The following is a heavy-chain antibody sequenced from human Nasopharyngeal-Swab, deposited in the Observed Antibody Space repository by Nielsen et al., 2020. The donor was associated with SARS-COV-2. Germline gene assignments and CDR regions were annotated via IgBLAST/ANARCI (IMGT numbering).Heavy chain of an antibody. Sequence: SVKVSCKASGGTFSSYAISWVRQAPGQGLEWMGGIIPIFGTANYAQKFQGRVTMTTDTSRSTAYMELRSLRSDDTAVYYCARVLSGWYGDYWGQGTLVTVSS. J-gene: IGHJ4*02. V-gene: IGHV1-69*05. D-gene: IGHD6-19*01. CDR1: GGTFSSYA. CDR2: IIPIFGTA. CDR3: ARVLSGWYGDY.